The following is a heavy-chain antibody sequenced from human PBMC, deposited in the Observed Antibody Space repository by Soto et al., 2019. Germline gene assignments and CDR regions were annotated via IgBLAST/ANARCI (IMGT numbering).Heavy chain of an antibody. Sequence: QVQLQQWGAGLLKPSETLSLTCAVYGGSFSGYYWSWIGQPPGKGLEWIGEINHSGSTNYNPSLKSRVTISVDTSKNQFSLTLSSVTAADTAVYYCARGPLVGYYYDSSGYPYWGQGTLVTVSS. CDR3: ARGPLVGYYYDSSGYPY. CDR1: GGSFSGYY. CDR2: INHSGST. J-gene: IGHJ4*02. V-gene: IGHV4-34*01. D-gene: IGHD3-22*01.